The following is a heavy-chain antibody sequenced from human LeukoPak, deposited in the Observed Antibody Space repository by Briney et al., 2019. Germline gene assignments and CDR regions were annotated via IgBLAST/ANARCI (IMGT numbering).Heavy chain of an antibody. D-gene: IGHD3-10*01. CDR1: GGSFSGYY. J-gene: IGHJ4*02. Sequence: ASETLSLTCAVYGGSFSGYYWSWIRQPPGKGLEWIGEINHSGSTYYNPSLKSRVTISEDTSKNQFSLKLSSVTAADTAVYYCARAEYYYGSGSYDSWGQGTLVTVSS. CDR3: ARAEYYYGSGSYDS. CDR2: INHSGST. V-gene: IGHV4-34*01.